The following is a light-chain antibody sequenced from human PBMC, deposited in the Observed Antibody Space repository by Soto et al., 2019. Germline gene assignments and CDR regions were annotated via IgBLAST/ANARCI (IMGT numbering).Light chain of an antibody. V-gene: IGLV2-14*03. CDR2: AVS. CDR1: SSDIGSYNH. CDR3: ISYIDRQSYL. Sequence: ALTQPASVSGSPGQSITISCSGTSSDIGSYNHVAGDQQFPGQSPKLMTYAVSDRPPGGSDRFSGSKSGITGSLTISGLQTEDEADYYCISYIDRQSYLFGTGTKVTVL. J-gene: IGLJ1*01.